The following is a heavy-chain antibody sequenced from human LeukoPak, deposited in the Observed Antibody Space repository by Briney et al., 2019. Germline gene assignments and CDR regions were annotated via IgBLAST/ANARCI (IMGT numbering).Heavy chain of an antibody. J-gene: IGHJ4*02. CDR1: GGSISSYY. CDR3: AKYVWGSYPTFEDY. CDR2: ISYSGST. V-gene: IGHV4-59*01. Sequence: PSETLSLTCTVSGGSISSYYWSWIRQPPGKGLGWIGYISYSGSTTYTPSSKSRVTISVDPSKNQFSLKLSSVTAADTAVYYCAKYVWGSYPTFEDYWGQGTLVTVSS. D-gene: IGHD3-16*02.